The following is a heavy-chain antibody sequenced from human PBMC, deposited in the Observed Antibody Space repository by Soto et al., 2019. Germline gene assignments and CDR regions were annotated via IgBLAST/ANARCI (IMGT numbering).Heavy chain of an antibody. CDR2: INPSGGST. V-gene: IGHV1-46*03. J-gene: IGHJ4*02. D-gene: IGHD3-3*01. CDR3: ARGVTIFGVVTDFDY. CDR1: GYTFTSYY. Sequence: ASVKVSCKASGYTFTSYYMHWVRQAPGQGLEWMGIINPSGGSTSYAQRFQGRVTMTRDTSTSTVYMELSSLRSEDTAVYYCARGVTIFGVVTDFDYWGQGTLVTVSS.